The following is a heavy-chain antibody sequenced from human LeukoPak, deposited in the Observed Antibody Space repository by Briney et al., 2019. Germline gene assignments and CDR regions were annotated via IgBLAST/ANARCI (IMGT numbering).Heavy chain of an antibody. J-gene: IGHJ4*02. Sequence: QPGGSLRLSCAASGFTFSSYAMSWVRQAPGKGLEWVSAISGSGGSTYYADSVKGRFTISRDNSKSTLYLQMNSLRAEDTAVYYCAKDTTVTTSLTVGYWGQGTLVTVSS. CDR2: ISGSGGST. CDR3: AKDTTVTTSLTVGY. V-gene: IGHV3-23*01. CDR1: GFTFSSYA. D-gene: IGHD4-17*01.